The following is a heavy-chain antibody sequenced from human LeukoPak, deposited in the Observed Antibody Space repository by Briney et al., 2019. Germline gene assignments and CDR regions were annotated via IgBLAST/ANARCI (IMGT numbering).Heavy chain of an antibody. D-gene: IGHD3-22*01. J-gene: IGHJ4*02. Sequence: PSETLSLTCTVSGGSISSYYWSWIRQPPGKGLEWIGYIYYSGSTNYNPSLKSRVTISVDTSKNQFSLKLSSVTAADTAVYYCARTHSYYDSSGYYYVGLYYFDYWGQGTLVTVSS. CDR3: ARTHSYYDSSGYYYVGLYYFDY. CDR1: GGSISSYY. V-gene: IGHV4-59*08. CDR2: IYYSGST.